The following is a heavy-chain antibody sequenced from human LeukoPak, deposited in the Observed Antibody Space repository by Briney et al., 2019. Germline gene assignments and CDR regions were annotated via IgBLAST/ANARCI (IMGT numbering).Heavy chain of an antibody. Sequence: GESLKISCKGSGYSFTNYWIGWVRQMPGKGLELMGLIYPGDSDTTYSPSFQGQVTISADKSITTAYLQWSNLKASDTAMYYCTRRMTRGVITSPFDSWGQGTLVSVSS. CDR3: TRRMTRGVITSPFDS. CDR2: IYPGDSDT. V-gene: IGHV5-51*01. D-gene: IGHD3-10*01. CDR1: GYSFTNYW. J-gene: IGHJ4*02.